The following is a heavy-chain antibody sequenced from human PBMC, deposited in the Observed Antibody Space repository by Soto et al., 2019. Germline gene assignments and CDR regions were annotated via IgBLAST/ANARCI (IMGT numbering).Heavy chain of an antibody. V-gene: IGHV1-2*04. CDR2: INPNSGGT. CDR1: GYTFTGYF. J-gene: IGHJ6*02. Sequence: ASVKVSCKASGYTFTGYFMHCVRQAPGQGLEWMGWINPNSGGTNYAQKFQGWVTMTRDTSISTAYMELSRLRSDDTAVYYCARGLSRERRWGRGFYYYYGMDVWGQGTTVTVSS. D-gene: IGHD1-1*01. CDR3: ARGLSRERRWGRGFYYYYGMDV.